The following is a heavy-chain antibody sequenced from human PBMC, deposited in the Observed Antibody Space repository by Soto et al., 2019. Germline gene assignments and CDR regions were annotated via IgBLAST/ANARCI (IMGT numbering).Heavy chain of an antibody. CDR3: ARVAVAGTLDS. CDR1: GYTFTSYY. V-gene: IGHV1-46*01. Sequence: GASVKVSCKASGYTFTSYYMHWVRQAPGQGLEWMGLINPSGGSTSYAQKFQGRVTMTRDTSTSSVYMELSSLRSEDTAVYYCARVAVAGTLDSWGQGTLVTVSS. J-gene: IGHJ5*01. CDR2: INPSGGST. D-gene: IGHD6-19*01.